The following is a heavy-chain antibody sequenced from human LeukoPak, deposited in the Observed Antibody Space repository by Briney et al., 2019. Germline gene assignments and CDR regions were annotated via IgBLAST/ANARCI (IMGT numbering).Heavy chain of an antibody. V-gene: IGHV4-34*01. D-gene: IGHD5-12*01. J-gene: IGHJ4*02. CDR2: INHSGST. CDR3: ASFAGLSRGYTRPDY. Sequence: SETLSLTCAVYGGSFSGYYWSWIRQPPGKGLEWIGEINHSGSTNYNPSLKSRVTISVDTSKNQFSLKLSSVTAADTAVYYCASFAGLSRGYTRPDYWGQGTLVTVSS. CDR1: GGSFSGYY.